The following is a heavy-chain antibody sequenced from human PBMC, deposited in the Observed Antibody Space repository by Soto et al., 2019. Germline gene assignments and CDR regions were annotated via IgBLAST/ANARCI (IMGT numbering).Heavy chain of an antibody. Sequence: GGSLRLCCAASGFTFSSYWMSWVRQAPGKGLEWVANIKQDGSEKYYVDSVKGRFTISRDNAKNSLYLQMNSLRAEDTAVYYCARWGGTYIRPPDRIAARPFSYYYGMDVWGQGTTVTVSS. CDR2: IKQDGSEK. D-gene: IGHD6-6*01. V-gene: IGHV3-7*01. J-gene: IGHJ6*02. CDR3: ARWGGTYIRPPDRIAARPFSYYYGMDV. CDR1: GFTFSSYW.